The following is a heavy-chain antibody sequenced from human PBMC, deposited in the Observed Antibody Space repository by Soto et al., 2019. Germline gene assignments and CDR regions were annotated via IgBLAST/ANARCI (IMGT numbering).Heavy chain of an antibody. V-gene: IGHV4-39*01. CDR2: IYYSGST. J-gene: IGHJ4*02. CDR3: ARPETGSSSPYFDY. CDR1: GGSISSSSYY. Sequence: SETLSLTCTVSGGSISSSSYYWGWIRQPPGKGLEWIGSIYYSGSTYYNPSLKSRVTISVDTSKNQFSLKLSSVTAADTAVYYCARPETGSSSPYFDYWGQGTLVTVSS. D-gene: IGHD6-13*01.